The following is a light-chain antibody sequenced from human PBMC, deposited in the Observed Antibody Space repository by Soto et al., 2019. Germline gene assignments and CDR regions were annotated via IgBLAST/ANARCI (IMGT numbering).Light chain of an antibody. V-gene: IGKV3-15*01. CDR3: QQFYTWPVT. CDR2: YGS. CDR1: ESVFGY. J-gene: IGKJ4*01. Sequence: EVVLTQSPATLSLSPGERATLSCRASESVFGYLAWYQHKPGQAPRLLISYGSAGATGIPARFSGSGSGTEFTLTINSLQSEDFAVYYCQQFYTWPVTFGGGTKVDIK.